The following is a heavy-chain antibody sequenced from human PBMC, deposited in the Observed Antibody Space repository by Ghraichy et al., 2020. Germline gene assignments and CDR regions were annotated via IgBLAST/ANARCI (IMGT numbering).Heavy chain of an antibody. D-gene: IGHD6-13*01. J-gene: IGHJ6*02. V-gene: IGHV3-21*06. Sequence: GGSLRLSCAASGFTFSSISMNWVRQAPGKGLEWVSYISEVSSNTYYADSVRGRFTISRDNAENSLYLQMNSLTADDTALYYCTKDTGVAACYSGMDGWGRGNTVTVSS. CDR3: TKDTGVAACYSGMDG. CDR1: GFTFSSIS. CDR2: ISEVSSNT.